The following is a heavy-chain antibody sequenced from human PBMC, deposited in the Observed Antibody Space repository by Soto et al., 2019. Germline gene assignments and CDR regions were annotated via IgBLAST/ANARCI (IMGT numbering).Heavy chain of an antibody. D-gene: IGHD3-3*01. J-gene: IGHJ4*02. CDR2: IYYSGST. CDR3: AKGNNLEWFLSPIAH. V-gene: IGHV4-31*03. Sequence: PSETLSLTCTVSGGSISSGGYYWSWIRQHPGKGLEWIGYIYYSGSTYYNPSLKSRVTISVDTSKNQFSLKLSSVTAADTAVYYCAKGNNLEWFLSPIAHWGQGTLVTVSS. CDR1: GGSISSGGYY.